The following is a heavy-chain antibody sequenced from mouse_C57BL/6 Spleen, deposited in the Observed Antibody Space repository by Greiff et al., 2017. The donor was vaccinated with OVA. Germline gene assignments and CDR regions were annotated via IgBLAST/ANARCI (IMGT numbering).Heavy chain of an antibody. Sequence: QVQLKQPGAELVKPGASVKMSCKASGYTFTSYWITWVKQRPGQGLEWIGDIYPGSGSTNYNEKFKSKAILTVDTSSSTAYMQLSSLTSEDSAVYYCARDGSSYEWFAYWGQGTLVTVSA. CDR2: IYPGSGST. CDR3: ARDGSSYEWFAY. CDR1: GYTFTSYW. J-gene: IGHJ3*01. D-gene: IGHD1-1*01. V-gene: IGHV1-55*01.